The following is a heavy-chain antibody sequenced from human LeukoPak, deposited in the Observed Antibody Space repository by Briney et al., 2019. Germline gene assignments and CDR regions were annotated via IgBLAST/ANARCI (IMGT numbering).Heavy chain of an antibody. D-gene: IGHD4-17*01. J-gene: IGHJ4*02. Sequence: GGSLRLSCAASGFIFSGYTMNWVRQAPGKGLEWVSSISISSYIYYADSVKGRFTISRDNAKKSLYLQMNSLRAEDTAVYYCARLGDYGDYDRSPIDYWGQGTLVTVSS. CDR3: ARLGDYGDYDRSPIDY. CDR1: GFIFSGYT. V-gene: IGHV3-21*01. CDR2: ISISSYI.